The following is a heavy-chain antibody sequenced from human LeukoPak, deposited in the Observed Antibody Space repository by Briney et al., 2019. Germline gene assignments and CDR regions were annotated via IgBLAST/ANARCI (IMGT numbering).Heavy chain of an antibody. D-gene: IGHD1-1*01. CDR3: AKDTVYTGYHCYFDY. Sequence: GGSLRLSCAASGFIFSSYAMSWVRQAPGKGLEWVSSITNSGDGTYYADSVKGRFTISRDNSKNTLYLQMNSLRAEDTAMYYCAKDTVYTGYHCYFDYWGQGALVTVSS. J-gene: IGHJ4*02. CDR1: GFIFSSYA. V-gene: IGHV3-23*01. CDR2: ITNSGDGT.